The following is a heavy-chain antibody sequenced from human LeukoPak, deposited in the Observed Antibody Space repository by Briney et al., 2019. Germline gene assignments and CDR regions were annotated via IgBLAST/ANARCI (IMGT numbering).Heavy chain of an antibody. CDR1: GFTFTNY. J-gene: IGHJ4*02. Sequence: PGGSLRLSCAGSGFTFTNYMAWVRQAPGMGLEWVSAITGIGDYTYYTDSVKGRFTISRDNSKNTLYLQMNSLRGEDTPIYYCVKDLPASGWYSWGQGTLVTVSS. V-gene: IGHV3-23*01. CDR2: ITGIGDYT. CDR3: VKDLPASGWYS. D-gene: IGHD6-19*01.